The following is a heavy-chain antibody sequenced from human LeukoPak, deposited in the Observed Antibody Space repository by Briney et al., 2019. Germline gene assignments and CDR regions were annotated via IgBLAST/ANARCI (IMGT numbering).Heavy chain of an antibody. CDR2: INHSGST. Sequence: PSETLSLTCAVYGGSFSGYFWNWIRQPPGKGLEWIGEINHSGSTNYNPSLKSRVTISLDTSKNQFSLKLTSVTATDTAVYYCATLRPLYRPGWADVDHWGQGTLVTVSS. CDR1: GGSFSGYF. CDR3: ATLRPLYRPGWADVDH. J-gene: IGHJ4*02. V-gene: IGHV4-34*01. D-gene: IGHD3-16*02.